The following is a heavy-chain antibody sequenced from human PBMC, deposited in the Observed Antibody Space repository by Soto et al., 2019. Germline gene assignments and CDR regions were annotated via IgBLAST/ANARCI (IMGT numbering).Heavy chain of an antibody. CDR2: ISGSGGST. D-gene: IGHD6-13*01. V-gene: IGHV3-23*01. CDR3: ARGKAAAAGYTPPRDYYYYMDX. J-gene: IGHJ6*03. Sequence: GGSLRLSCAASGFTFSSYAMSWVRQAPGKGLEWVSAISGSGGSTYYADSVKGRFTISRDNSKNTLYLQMNSLRAEDTAVYYCARGKAAAAGYTPPRDYYYYMDXWGKGTTVTVSS. CDR1: GFTFSSYA.